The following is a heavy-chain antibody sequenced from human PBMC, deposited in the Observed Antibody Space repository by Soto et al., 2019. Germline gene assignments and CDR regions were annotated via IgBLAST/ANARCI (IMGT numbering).Heavy chain of an antibody. D-gene: IGHD6-19*01. CDR1: GFTFSSYW. J-gene: IGHJ4*01. V-gene: IGHV3-7*01. CDR2: IKQDGSEK. Sequence: PGGSLRLSCAASGFTFSSYWMSWVRQAPGKGLEWVANIKQDGSEKYYVDSVKGRFTISRDNAKNSLYLQMNSLRAEDTAVYYCSRDYSRGWNYYWGQGTLLPVSS. CDR3: SRDYSRGWNYY.